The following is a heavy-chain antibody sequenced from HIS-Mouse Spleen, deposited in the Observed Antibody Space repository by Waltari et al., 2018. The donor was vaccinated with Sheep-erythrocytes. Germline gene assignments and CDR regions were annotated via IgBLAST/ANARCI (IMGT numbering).Heavy chain of an antibody. CDR3: ARLITMVRGVTWYFDL. V-gene: IGHV1-69*01. Sequence: QVQLVQSGAEVRTPGSWVKVSCKASGGTFSSYAISWVRQAPGQGREWMGGIIPIFGTANYAQKFQGRVTITADESTSTAYMELSSLRSEDTAVYYCARLITMVRGVTWYFDLWGRGTLVTVSS. J-gene: IGHJ2*01. D-gene: IGHD3-10*01. CDR2: IIPIFGTA. CDR1: GGTFSSYA.